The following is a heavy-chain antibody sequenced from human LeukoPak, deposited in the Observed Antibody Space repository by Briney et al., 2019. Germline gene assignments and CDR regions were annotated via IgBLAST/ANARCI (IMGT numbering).Heavy chain of an antibody. J-gene: IGHJ4*02. Sequence: PGGSLRLSCAASGFMFSRYWMHWVRQAPGKGPVWVSHIKSDGSSTTYADSVKGRFTISRDNAKSRLYLQMNSLRVEDTAVYYCVRDSSSWYYDYWGQGTLVTVSS. V-gene: IGHV3-74*01. D-gene: IGHD6-13*01. CDR2: IKSDGSST. CDR3: VRDSSSWYYDY. CDR1: GFMFSRYW.